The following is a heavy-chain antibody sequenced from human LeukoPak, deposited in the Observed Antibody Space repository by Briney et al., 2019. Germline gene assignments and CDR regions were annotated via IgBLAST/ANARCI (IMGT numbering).Heavy chain of an antibody. CDR1: GYTITGYY. CDR3: ASTACSGNCYFDY. D-gene: IGHD2-15*01. CDR2: INPKSGGT. Sequence: GASVKVSCKASGYTITGYYVHWVRQAPGQGLEWMGWINPKSGGTDCAQKFQGRVTMTRDTSISTAYMELTRLTADDTAVYYCASTACSGNCYFDYWGQGTLVTVSP. J-gene: IGHJ4*02. V-gene: IGHV1-2*02.